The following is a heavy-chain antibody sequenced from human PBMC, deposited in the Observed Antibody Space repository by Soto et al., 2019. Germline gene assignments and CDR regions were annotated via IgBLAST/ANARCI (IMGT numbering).Heavy chain of an antibody. CDR3: ARVSDYGSFLADY. V-gene: IGHV3-48*03. J-gene: IGHJ4*02. CDR1: GFTFSSYE. Sequence: RLSCTASGFTFSSYEMNCVRQAPGKGLEWISYISSSGSTIYYAESVKGRYTIYRDNDKHTLYLQINSLRVEDTAVYSCARVSDYGSFLADYWGQGTLVTVSS. D-gene: IGHD3-10*01. CDR2: ISSSGSTI.